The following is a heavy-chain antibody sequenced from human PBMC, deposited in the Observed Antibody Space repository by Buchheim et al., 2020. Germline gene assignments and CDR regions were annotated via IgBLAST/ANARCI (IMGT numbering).Heavy chain of an antibody. V-gene: IGHV3-49*03. J-gene: IGHJ6*02. CDR1: GFTFGDYA. Sequence: EVQLVESGGGLVQPGRSLRLSCTASGFTFGDYAMSWFRQAPGKGLEWVGFIRSNAYGGTTEYAASVKGRFTISSDDSKSIAYLQMNSLRTEDTAVYYCTRDLVFGVVIGDGVDGMDVWGQGTT. CDR2: IRSNAYGGTT. D-gene: IGHD3-3*01. CDR3: TRDLVFGVVIGDGVDGMDV.